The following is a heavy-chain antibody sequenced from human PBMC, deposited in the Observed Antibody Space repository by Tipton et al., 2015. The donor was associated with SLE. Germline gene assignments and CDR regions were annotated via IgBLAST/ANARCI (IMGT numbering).Heavy chain of an antibody. CDR1: GGSISNGDSY. CDR3: ATGHFDY. Sequence: TLSLTCTVSGGSISNGDSYWSWIRQHPAKGLEWIGHIHYTGTTYYNPSLNSRATLSVDTSRNQFSLRLKSVTAADTAVYYCATGHFDYWGQGSLVTVSS. D-gene: IGHD1-14*01. CDR2: IHYTGTT. J-gene: IGHJ4*02. V-gene: IGHV4-30-4*08.